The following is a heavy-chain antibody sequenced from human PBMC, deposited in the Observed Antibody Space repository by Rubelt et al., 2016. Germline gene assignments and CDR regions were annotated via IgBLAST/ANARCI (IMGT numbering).Heavy chain of an antibody. CDR3: ASKLYDYPYYFDC. CDR2: INHTGST. J-gene: IGHJ4*02. D-gene: IGHD5-12*01. CDR1: GGSFSAYY. V-gene: IGHV4-34*01. Sequence: QVQLQQWGAGLLKPSETLSLTCAVSGGSFSAYYWSWIRQPPRKGLEWIGEINHTGSTNYNPSLRGRVTLSVDKSKNQFSLRLSSVTAADTAVYYCASKLYDYPYYFDCWGQGTLVTVSS.